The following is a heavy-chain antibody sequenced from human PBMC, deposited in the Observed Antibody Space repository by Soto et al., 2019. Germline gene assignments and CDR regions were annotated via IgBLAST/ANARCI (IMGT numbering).Heavy chain of an antibody. D-gene: IGHD3-22*01. Sequence: GGSLSLSCPASGFTFSNAWLSCVRQAPGKGLEWVGRIKSKTDGGTTDYAAPVKGRFTISRDDSKNTLYLQMNSLKTEDTAVYYCTTDPLTPCYYDSSGYYYVPLDYWGQGTLVTVSS. V-gene: IGHV3-15*01. CDR1: GFTFSNAW. CDR2: IKSKTDGGTT. CDR3: TTDPLTPCYYDSSGYYYVPLDY. J-gene: IGHJ4*02.